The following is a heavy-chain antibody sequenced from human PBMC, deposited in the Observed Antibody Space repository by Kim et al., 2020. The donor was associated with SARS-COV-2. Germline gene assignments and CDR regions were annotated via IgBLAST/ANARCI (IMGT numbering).Heavy chain of an antibody. J-gene: IGHJ4*02. CDR2: INSDGSNT. Sequence: GGSLRLSCAASGFTFRSHWMHWVRQAPGKGLVWVSRINSDGSNTNYADSVKGRFTISRDNAKNTLYLHMNSLRAEDTAVYYCAKASWGRSGPFDFWGQGTLVTVSS. V-gene: IGHV3-74*01. CDR3: AKASWGRSGPFDF. CDR1: GFTFRSHW. D-gene: IGHD6-19*01.